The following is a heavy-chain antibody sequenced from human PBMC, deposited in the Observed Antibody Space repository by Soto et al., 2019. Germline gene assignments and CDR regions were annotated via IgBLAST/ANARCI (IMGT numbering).Heavy chain of an antibody. CDR2: INAGNGNT. CDR1: GYTFTSYA. CDR3: ARGEFLSDDDY. J-gene: IGHJ4*02. D-gene: IGHD1-26*01. Sequence: ASVKVSCKASGYTFTSYAMHWVRQAPGQRLEWMGWINAGNGNTKYSQKFQGRVTITRDTSASTAYMELSSLRSEDTAVYYCARGEFLSDDDYWGQGTLVPGSS. V-gene: IGHV1-3*01.